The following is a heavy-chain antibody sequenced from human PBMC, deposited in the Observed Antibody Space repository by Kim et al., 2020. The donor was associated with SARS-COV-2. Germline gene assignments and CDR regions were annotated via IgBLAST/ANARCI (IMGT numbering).Heavy chain of an antibody. V-gene: IGHV3-9*01. CDR3: AKDMRRSSSPERGFDP. Sequence: GGSLRLSCAASGFTFGDYAMHWVRQAPGKGLEWVSGISWNSGSIGYADSVKGRFTISRDNAKNSLYLQMNSLRAEDTALYYCAKDMRRSSSPERGFDPWGQGTLVTVSS. CDR2: ISWNSGSI. CDR1: GFTFGDYA. J-gene: IGHJ5*02. D-gene: IGHD6-6*01.